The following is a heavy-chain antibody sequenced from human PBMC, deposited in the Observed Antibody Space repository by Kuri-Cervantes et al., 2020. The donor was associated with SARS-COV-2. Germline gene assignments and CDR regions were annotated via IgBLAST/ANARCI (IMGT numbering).Heavy chain of an antibody. V-gene: IGHV1-2*04. J-gene: IGHJ4*02. D-gene: IGHD3-9*01. CDR1: GYTFTDYY. Sequence: ASVKVSCKASGYTFTDYYMHWVRQAPGQGLEWMGWINPNSGGTNSAQKFQGWVIMTRDTSISTAYMELSRLRSDDTAVYYCARDGRTYYDILTGYSISYYFDHWGQGALVTVSS. CDR2: INPNSGGT. CDR3: ARDGRTYYDILTGYSISYYFDH.